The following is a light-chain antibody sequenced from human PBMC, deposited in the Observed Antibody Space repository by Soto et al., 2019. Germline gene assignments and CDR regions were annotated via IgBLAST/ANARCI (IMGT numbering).Light chain of an antibody. CDR1: ETVATN. J-gene: IGKJ1*01. Sequence: EVVMTQSPATLSVSPGERATLSCRASETVATNLAWYQQKPGQAPRLLISGASTRAAGISDRFRGSGSGTEFTLTISSLPSEDSAIYYCQQYFEWPPMTFGQGTKVEI. V-gene: IGKV3-15*01. CDR3: QQYFEWPPMT. CDR2: GAS.